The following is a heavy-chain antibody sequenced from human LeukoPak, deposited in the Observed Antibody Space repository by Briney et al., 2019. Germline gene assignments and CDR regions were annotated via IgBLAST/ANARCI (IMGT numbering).Heavy chain of an antibody. CDR1: GGTFNSYA. CDR2: IIPIFGTA. Sequence: EASVKVSCKASGGTFNSYAISWVRQAPGQGLEWMGGIIPIFGTANYAQKFQGRVTITTDESTSTAYMELGSLRSEDTAVYYCARVGDSGYDSHYYYYMDVWGKGTTVTVSS. CDR3: ARVGDSGYDSHYYYYMDV. J-gene: IGHJ6*03. D-gene: IGHD5-12*01. V-gene: IGHV1-69*05.